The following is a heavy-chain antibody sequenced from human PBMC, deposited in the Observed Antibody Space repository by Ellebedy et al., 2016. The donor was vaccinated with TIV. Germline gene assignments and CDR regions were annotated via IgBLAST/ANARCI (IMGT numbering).Heavy chain of an antibody. Sequence: MPSETLSLTCTVSGGSISSYYWSWIRQPPGKGLEWIGYIYHSGSTNYNPSLKSRVSISIDTSKNHFSLRLSSVTAADTAVYYCARGGWNRYGSGSYYDYWGQGTLVTVSS. J-gene: IGHJ4*02. CDR3: ARGGWNRYGSGSYYDY. V-gene: IGHV4-59*01. CDR2: IYHSGST. CDR1: GGSISSYY. D-gene: IGHD3-10*01.